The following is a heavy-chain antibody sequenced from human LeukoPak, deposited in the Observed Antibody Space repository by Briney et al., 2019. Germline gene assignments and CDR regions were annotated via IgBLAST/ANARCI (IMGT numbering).Heavy chain of an antibody. D-gene: IGHD2-8*01. CDR2: ISAYNDKT. CDR3: ARAGARISMLRGGLDY. CDR1: GSTFGTYG. J-gene: IGHJ4*02. V-gene: IGHV1-18*04. Sequence: APVKLSCKPSGSTFGTYGISWGPQSPGHQLECMGWISAYNDKTNHAQKYEGRVTMTTDTSTTTAYMELRSLTSDDTAVYYCARAGARISMLRGGLDYWGQGTLVTVSS.